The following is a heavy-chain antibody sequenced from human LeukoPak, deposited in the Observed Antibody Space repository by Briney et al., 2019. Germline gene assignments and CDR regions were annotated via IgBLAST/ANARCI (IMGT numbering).Heavy chain of an antibody. J-gene: IGHJ4*02. CDR2: ISWNSGSI. CDR1: GFTFDDYA. V-gene: IGHV3-9*01. D-gene: IGHD1-14*01. Sequence: GRSLRLSCAASGFTFDDYAMHWVRQAPGKGLEWVSGISWNSGSIGYADSVKGRFTISRDNAKNSLYLQMNSLRAEDTAVYYCAKVGPRRDFDYWGQGTLVTVSS. CDR3: AKVGPRRDFDY.